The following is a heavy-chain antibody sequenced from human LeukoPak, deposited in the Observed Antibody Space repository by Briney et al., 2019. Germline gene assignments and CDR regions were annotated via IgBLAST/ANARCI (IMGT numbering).Heavy chain of an antibody. CDR2: ISSSGRTI. CDR1: GFTFSDYY. Sequence: GGSLRLSRAASGFTFSDYYMSWIRQAPGKGLERLSCISSSGRTIYYADSVKGRFTISRDNAKNSLYLQMSSLRVEDTAVYSCARWRGGMGLLNPPYFDYWGLGTLVTVSS. CDR3: ARWRGGMGLLNPPYFDY. D-gene: IGHD3-3*01. V-gene: IGHV3-11*04. J-gene: IGHJ4*02.